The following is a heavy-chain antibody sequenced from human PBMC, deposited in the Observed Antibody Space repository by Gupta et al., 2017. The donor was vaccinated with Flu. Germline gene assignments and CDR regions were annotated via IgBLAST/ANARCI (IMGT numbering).Heavy chain of an antibody. V-gene: IGHV4-59*01. CDR3: VRGDYGDSP. CDR2: IYYSGST. Sequence: QVQLQESGTGLVKPSETLSLTCTVSGGSISSYYWSWIRQPPGKGLEWIGYIYYSGSTNFNPSLKRRVTIAVDTSKKQFPLKLSSVTAADTAVYYCVRGDYGDSPWGQVTLVNVSS. J-gene: IGHJ5*02. D-gene: IGHD4-17*01. CDR1: GGSISSYY.